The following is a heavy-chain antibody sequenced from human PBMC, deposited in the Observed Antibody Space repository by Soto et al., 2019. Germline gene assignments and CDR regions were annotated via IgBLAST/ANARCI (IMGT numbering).Heavy chain of an antibody. Sequence: GVSLRLSCAASGFSLRGYGMNWVRQAPGKGLEWISYISSSGSLIYYADSLKGRFTISRDNAKNSLYLQMNSLRAEDTAVYYFATRVNKAEYWGPGTLVDVSS. CDR2: ISSSGSLI. J-gene: IGHJ4*02. CDR3: ATRVNKAEY. CDR1: GFSLRGYG. V-gene: IGHV3-48*03. D-gene: IGHD4-17*01.